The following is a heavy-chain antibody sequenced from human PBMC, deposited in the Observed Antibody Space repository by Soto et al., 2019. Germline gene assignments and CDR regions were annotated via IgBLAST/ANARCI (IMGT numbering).Heavy chain of an antibody. CDR1: GFTFSTYS. CDR2: ISGSGNYT. Sequence: GGSLRLSCAASGFTFSTYSMNWVRQAPGKGLEWVSSISGSGNYTHYADFLRGRFTISRDNAKTSLYLQMNSLRAEDTAVYYCTVVGATSDGFRYWGQGSLVTVSS. V-gene: IGHV3-21*04. D-gene: IGHD1-26*01. J-gene: IGHJ4*02. CDR3: TVVGATSDGFRY.